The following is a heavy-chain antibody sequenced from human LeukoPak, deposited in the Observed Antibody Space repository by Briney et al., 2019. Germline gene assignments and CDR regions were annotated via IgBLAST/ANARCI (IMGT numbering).Heavy chain of an antibody. J-gene: IGHJ3*02. CDR2: ISGDGGST. D-gene: IGHD3-10*01. CDR3: AKDVLLWFGEPYAFDI. Sequence: GGSLRLSCAASGFTFDDYAMHWVRQAPGKGLERVSLISGDGGSTYYADSVKGRFTISRDNSKNSLYLQMNSLRTEDTALYYCAKDVLLWFGEPYAFDIWGQGTMVTVSS. V-gene: IGHV3-43*02. CDR1: GFTFDDYA.